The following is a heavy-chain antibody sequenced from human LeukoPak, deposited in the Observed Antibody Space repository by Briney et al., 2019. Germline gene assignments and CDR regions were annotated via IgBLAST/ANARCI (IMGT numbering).Heavy chain of an antibody. CDR2: ISVYNGNT. J-gene: IGHJ3*02. Sequence: GASVKVSCKASGYTFTSYGISWVRQAPGQGLEWMGWISVYNGNTNYAQKFQGRVTITADESTSTADMELSSLRSEDTAVYYCASLGYCSSTSCYGEDDAFDIWGQGTMVTVSS. CDR3: ASLGYCSSTSCYGEDDAFDI. D-gene: IGHD2-2*01. V-gene: IGHV1-18*01. CDR1: GYTFTSYG.